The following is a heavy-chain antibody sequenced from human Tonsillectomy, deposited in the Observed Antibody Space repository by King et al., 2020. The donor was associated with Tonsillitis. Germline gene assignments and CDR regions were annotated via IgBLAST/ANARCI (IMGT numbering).Heavy chain of an antibody. D-gene: IGHD3-22*01. Sequence: VQLVESGAEVKKPGSSVKVSCKASGGTFSSHAIAWVRQAPGQGFEWMGRIIPIIGIGNYAQKFQGRVTITADKSTSTVYMELSSLRSEDTAVYYCARGLYDSSGFTLGFWGQGTLAT. J-gene: IGHJ4*02. CDR1: GGTFSSHA. CDR3: ARGLYDSSGFTLGF. V-gene: IGHV1-69*09. CDR2: IIPIIGIG.